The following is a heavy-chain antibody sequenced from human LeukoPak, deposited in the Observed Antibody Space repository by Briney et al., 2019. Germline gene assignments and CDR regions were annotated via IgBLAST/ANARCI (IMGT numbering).Heavy chain of an antibody. J-gene: IGHJ3*02. D-gene: IGHD2-2*02. V-gene: IGHV3-30*03. CDR2: ISYDGSNK. CDR1: GFTFSSYG. Sequence: GGSLRLSCAASGFTFSSYGMHWVRQAPGKGLEWVAVISYDGSNKYYADSAKGRFTISRDNSKNTLYLQMNSLRAEDTAVYYCASGVVPAAIRSAFDIWGQGTMVTVSS. CDR3: ASGVVPAAIRSAFDI.